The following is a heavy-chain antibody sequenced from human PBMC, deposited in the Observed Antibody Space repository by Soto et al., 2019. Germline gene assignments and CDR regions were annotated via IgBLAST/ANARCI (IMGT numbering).Heavy chain of an antibody. CDR3: AKDWAGLVPAAMRKGGMDV. J-gene: IGHJ6*02. V-gene: IGHV3-30*18. CDR1: GFTFSSYG. D-gene: IGHD2-2*01. CDR2: ISYDGSNK. Sequence: QVQLVESGGGVVQPGRSLRLSCAASGFTFSSYGMHWVRQAPGKGLEWVAVISYDGSNKYYADSVKGRFTISRDNSKNTLYLQMNSLRAEDTAVYYCAKDWAGLVPAAMRKGGMDVWGQGTTVTVSS.